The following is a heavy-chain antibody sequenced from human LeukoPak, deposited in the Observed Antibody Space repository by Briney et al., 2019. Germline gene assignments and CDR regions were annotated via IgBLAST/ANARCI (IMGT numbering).Heavy chain of an antibody. CDR1: GFTFSSYE. Sequence: PGGSLRLSCAASGFTFSSYEMNWVRQAPGKGLEWVSHIGISGSTIYYADSVKGRFTISRDNAKNSLYLQMNSLRAEDTAVYYCARLATAFDNWGQGTLVTVSS. V-gene: IGHV3-48*03. CDR3: ARLATAFDN. D-gene: IGHD5-12*01. CDR2: IGISGSTI. J-gene: IGHJ4*02.